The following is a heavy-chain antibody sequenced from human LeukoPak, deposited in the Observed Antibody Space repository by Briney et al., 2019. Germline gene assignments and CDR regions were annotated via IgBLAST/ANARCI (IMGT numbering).Heavy chain of an antibody. V-gene: IGHV3-48*01. CDR3: ARGGQGYDFWSGYYPLDVFEI. D-gene: IGHD3-3*01. CDR2: ISSSSSTI. CDR1: GFTFSSYS. J-gene: IGHJ3*02. Sequence: GGSLRLSCAASGFTFSSYSMNWVRQAPGKGLEWVSYISSSSSTIYYADSVKGRFTISRDNAKNSLFLQLNNLRVEDTAVYYCARGGQGYDFWSGYYPLDVFEIWGQGTMVTVSS.